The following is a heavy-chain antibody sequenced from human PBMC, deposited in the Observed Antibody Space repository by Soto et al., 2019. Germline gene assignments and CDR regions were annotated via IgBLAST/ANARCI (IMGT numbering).Heavy chain of an antibody. Sequence: QVQLQQWGAGLLKPSETLSLTCAVYGGSFSGYYWSWIRQPRGKGLEWIGEINHSGSTNYNPSLKSRVTISVDTSKNQYSLKLSSVTAADTAVYYCALLRPNSSGSDYWGQGTLVTVSS. CDR3: ALLRPNSSGSDY. J-gene: IGHJ4*02. CDR1: GGSFSGYY. D-gene: IGHD6-25*01. V-gene: IGHV4-34*01. CDR2: INHSGST.